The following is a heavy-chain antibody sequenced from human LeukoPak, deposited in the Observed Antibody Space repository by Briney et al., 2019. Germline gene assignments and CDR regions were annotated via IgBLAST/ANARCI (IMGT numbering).Heavy chain of an antibody. J-gene: IGHJ4*02. CDR2: ISYDGSNK. D-gene: IGHD6-19*01. CDR1: GFTFSSYA. Sequence: GGSRRLSCAASGFTFSSYAMHWVRQAPGKGLEWVAVISYDGSNKYYADSVKGRFTISRDNSKNTLYLQMNSLRAEDTAVYYCARDSSGWYDYWGQGTLVTVSS. V-gene: IGHV3-30-3*01. CDR3: ARDSSGWYDY.